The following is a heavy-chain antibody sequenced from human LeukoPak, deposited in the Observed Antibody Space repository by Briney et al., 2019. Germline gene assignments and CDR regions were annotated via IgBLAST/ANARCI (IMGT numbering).Heavy chain of an antibody. CDR2: INWNGNDL. CDR1: GFSFTDYA. Sequence: GGSLRLSCYASGFSFTDYAMHWVRQVPGKGLDWVSGINWNGNDLAYADSVKGRFTISRDNSNNSLHLQMDTLGAEDTAFYYCTKDMGRESSVWYAGMFDYWGQGILVTVSS. J-gene: IGHJ4*02. D-gene: IGHD6-19*01. V-gene: IGHV3-9*01. CDR3: TKDMGRESSVWYAGMFDY.